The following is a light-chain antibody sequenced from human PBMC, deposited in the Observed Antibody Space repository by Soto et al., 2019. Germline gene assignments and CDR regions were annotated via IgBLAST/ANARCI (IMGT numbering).Light chain of an antibody. CDR1: SSNIGAGYD. CDR2: GNS. V-gene: IGLV1-40*01. Sequence: QSVLTQPPSVSGAPGQRVTISCTGSSSNIGAGYDVHWYQQLPGTAPKLLIYGNSNRPSGVPDPFSGSKSGTSASLAITGLQAEDEADYYCQSYDSSLSALWVFGGGTKLTVL. J-gene: IGLJ3*02. CDR3: QSYDSSLSALWV.